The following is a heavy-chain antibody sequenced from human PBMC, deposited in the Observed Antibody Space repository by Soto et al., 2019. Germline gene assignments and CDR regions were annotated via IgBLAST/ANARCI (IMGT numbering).Heavy chain of an antibody. V-gene: IGHV3-21*01. CDR2: ISSSSSYI. Sequence: EVQLVESGGGLVKPGGSLRLSCAASGFTFSSYSMNWVRQAPGKGLEWVSSISSSSSYIYYADSVKGRFTISRDNAKNSLYLQMNSLRAEDTAVYYCARDGLYYYDSSGSNDAFDIWGQGTMVTVSS. J-gene: IGHJ3*02. D-gene: IGHD3-22*01. CDR1: GFTFSSYS. CDR3: ARDGLYYYDSSGSNDAFDI.